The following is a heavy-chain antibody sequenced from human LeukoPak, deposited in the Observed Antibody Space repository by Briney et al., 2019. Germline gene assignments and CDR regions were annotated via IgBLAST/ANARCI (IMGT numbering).Heavy chain of an antibody. Sequence: PGGSLRLSCAASGFTFSDAWMSWVRQAPGKGLEWVGRIISKKDGGTTDYAAPVKGRFTVSRDDSKNTLSLQMSSLKIEDTALYYCTLTHYDISTGYYHPPDHWGHGTLVTVSS. D-gene: IGHD3-9*01. V-gene: IGHV3-15*01. CDR1: GFTFSDAW. CDR3: TLTHYDISTGYYHPPDH. J-gene: IGHJ5*02. CDR2: IISKKDGGTT.